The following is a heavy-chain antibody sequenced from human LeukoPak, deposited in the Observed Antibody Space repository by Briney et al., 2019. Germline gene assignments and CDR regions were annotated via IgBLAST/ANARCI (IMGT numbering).Heavy chain of an antibody. Sequence: GGSLRLSCAASGFTFSSYAMSWVRQAPGKGLEGVSALSGSGGSTYYADSVKGRFTISRDNSKNTLYLQMNSLRAEDTAVYYCAKVGLWSTRRFDPWGQGTLVTVSS. J-gene: IGHJ5*02. V-gene: IGHV3-23*01. D-gene: IGHD3-10*01. CDR3: AKVGLWSTRRFDP. CDR1: GFTFSSYA. CDR2: LSGSGGST.